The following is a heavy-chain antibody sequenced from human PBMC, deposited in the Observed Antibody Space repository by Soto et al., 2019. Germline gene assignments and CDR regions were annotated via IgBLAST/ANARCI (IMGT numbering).Heavy chain of an antibody. V-gene: IGHV3-23*01. Sequence: GSLRLSGAASGXTFSNYSLSWVLQAPGRGLEWVSYISGNRGATLYADSVKGRLTISRDNYKNTVYVQMKSLRAEDTAIYYCARDRNYPRDQFDSWGRGNLVT. CDR1: GXTFSNYS. CDR3: ARDRNYPRDQFDS. D-gene: IGHD2-2*01. J-gene: IGHJ4*02. CDR2: ISGNRGAT.